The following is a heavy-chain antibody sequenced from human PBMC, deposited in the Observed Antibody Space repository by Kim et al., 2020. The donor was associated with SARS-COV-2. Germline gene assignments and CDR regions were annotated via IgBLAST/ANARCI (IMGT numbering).Heavy chain of an antibody. J-gene: IGHJ4*02. V-gene: IGHV4-34*01. Sequence: SETLSLTCAVYGGSFSGYYWSWIRQPPGKGLEWIGEINHSGSTNYNPSLKSRVTISVDTSKNQFSLKLSSVTAADTAVYYCARAKGYDYVWGSYRNTHYFDYWGQGTLVTVSS. CDR2: INHSGST. D-gene: IGHD3-16*02. CDR1: GGSFSGYY. CDR3: ARAKGYDYVWGSYRNTHYFDY.